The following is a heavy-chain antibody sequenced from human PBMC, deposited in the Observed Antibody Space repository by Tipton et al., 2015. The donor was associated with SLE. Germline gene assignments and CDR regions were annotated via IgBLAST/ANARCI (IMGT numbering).Heavy chain of an antibody. Sequence: SLRLSCAASGFAFSSYWMHWVRQAPGKGLVWVSRINSDGSSTSYADSVKGRFTISRDNAKNTLYLQMNSLRAEDTAVYYCAKDQQIGITMVRGVLDSWGQGTLVTVSS. V-gene: IGHV3-74*01. CDR3: AKDQQIGITMVRGVLDS. CDR1: GFAFSSYW. D-gene: IGHD3-10*01. CDR2: INSDGSST. J-gene: IGHJ4*02.